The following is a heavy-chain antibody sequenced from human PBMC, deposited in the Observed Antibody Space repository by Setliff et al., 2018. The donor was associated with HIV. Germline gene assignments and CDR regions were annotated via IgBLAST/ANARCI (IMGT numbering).Heavy chain of an antibody. Sequence: GASVKVSCKASGYTFTGYYMHWVRQAPGQGLEWMGWINPSSGGTNYAQKFQGWVTMTRDTSISTAYMELSRLRSDDTAVYYCAREGTVTTPQYYYYYMDVWGKGTTVTVSS. D-gene: IGHD4-17*01. CDR2: INPSSGGT. J-gene: IGHJ6*03. V-gene: IGHV1-2*04. CDR1: GYTFTGYY. CDR3: AREGTVTTPQYYYYYMDV.